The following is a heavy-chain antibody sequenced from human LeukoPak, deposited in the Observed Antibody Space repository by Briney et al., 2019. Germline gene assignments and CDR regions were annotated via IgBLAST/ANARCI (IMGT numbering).Heavy chain of an antibody. Sequence: ASVKVSCKASGYTFTGYYMHRVRQAPGQGLEWMGWINPNSGGTNYAQKFQGRVTMTRDTSISTAYMELSRLRSDDTAVYYCARDTSIAARPPDYWGQGTLVTVSS. CDR2: INPNSGGT. CDR1: GYTFTGYY. D-gene: IGHD6-6*01. J-gene: IGHJ4*02. CDR3: ARDTSIAARPPDY. V-gene: IGHV1-2*02.